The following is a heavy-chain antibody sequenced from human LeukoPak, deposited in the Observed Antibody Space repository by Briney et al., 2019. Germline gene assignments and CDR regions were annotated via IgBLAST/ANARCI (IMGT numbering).Heavy chain of an antibody. CDR1: GFTFRNFW. CDR2: MNEEASRI. V-gene: IGHV3-7*01. CDR3: AGGDPYRGYDYPGV. J-gene: IGHJ4*02. Sequence: GGSLRLSCAASGFTFRNFWMSWVRQAPGKGLEWVANMNEEASRIYYLDSVKGRFTISRDNAKNSLFLQMNSLRLEDTALYYCAGGDPYRGYDYPGVWGQGTLVTVSS. D-gene: IGHD5-12*01.